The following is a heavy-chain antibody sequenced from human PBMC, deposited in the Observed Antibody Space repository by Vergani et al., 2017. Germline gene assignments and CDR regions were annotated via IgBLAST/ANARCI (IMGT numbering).Heavy chain of an antibody. D-gene: IGHD6-19*01. V-gene: IGHV4-39*01. J-gene: IGHJ5*02. CDR2: IYYSGST. CDR3: ARHATVEWLVKLGWIDP. Sequence: QLQLQESGPGLVKPSPTLSLTCTVSGASIRSSNYYWGWIRQPPGKGLEWIASIYYSGSTYYNPSLKSRVTISVDTSKNQFSLKLSSVTAADTAVYFCARHATVEWLVKLGWIDPWAKGILVTVSS. CDR1: GASIRSSNYY.